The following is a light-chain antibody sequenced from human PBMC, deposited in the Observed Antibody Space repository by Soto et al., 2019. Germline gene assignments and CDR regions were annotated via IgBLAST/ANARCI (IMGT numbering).Light chain of an antibody. CDR2: EDI. V-gene: IGLV2-8*01. J-gene: IGLJ2*01. CDR3: SSYGGSDNLI. Sequence: QSVLTQPPSASGSPGQSVTISCTGSSSDVGGYNCVSWFQQHPGKAPKLMIFEDIKRPSGVPDRFSASKSGNTASLTVSGXXXEDEADYYCSSYGGSDNLIFGGGTKLTVL. CDR1: SSDVGGYNC.